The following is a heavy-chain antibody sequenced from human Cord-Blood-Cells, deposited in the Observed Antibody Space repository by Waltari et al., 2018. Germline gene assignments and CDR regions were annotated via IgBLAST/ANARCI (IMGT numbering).Heavy chain of an antibody. V-gene: IGHV6-1*01. Sequence: QVQLQQSGPGLVKPSQTLTLPCAISGDSVSSNSAAWNWIRQSPSRGLEWRGRTYYRSKWYNDYAVSGNSRITINPGTSKNQFSLQLNSVTPEDTAVYYCARERGDGYNGYFDYWGQGTLVTVSS. J-gene: IGHJ4*02. D-gene: IGHD5-12*01. CDR3: ARERGDGYNGYFDY. CDR2: TYYRSKWYN. CDR1: GDSVSSNSAA.